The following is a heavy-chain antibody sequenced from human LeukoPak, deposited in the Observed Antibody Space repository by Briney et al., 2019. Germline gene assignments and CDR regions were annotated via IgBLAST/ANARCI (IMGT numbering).Heavy chain of an antibody. J-gene: IGHJ4*02. D-gene: IGHD5-18*01. CDR1: GGSISSYY. CDR3: ARSRGRNTAMVTFFDY. Sequence: SETLSLTCTVSGGSISSYYWSWIRQPPGKGLEWIGYIYYSGSTNYNPSLKSRVTISVDTSKNQFSLKLSSVTAADTAVYYCARSRGRNTAMVTFFDYWGQGTLVNVSS. CDR2: IYYSGST. V-gene: IGHV4-59*08.